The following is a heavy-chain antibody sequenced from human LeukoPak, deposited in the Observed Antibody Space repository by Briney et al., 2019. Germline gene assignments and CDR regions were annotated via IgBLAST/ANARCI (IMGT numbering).Heavy chain of an antibody. CDR1: GGSISSYY. D-gene: IGHD1-14*01. J-gene: IGHJ3*02. CDR2: IYYSGST. V-gene: IGHV4-59*01. Sequence: LETLSLTCTVSGGSISSYYWSWIRQPPGKGLEWIGYIYYSGSTNYNPSLKSRVTISVDTSKNQFSLKLSSVTAADTAVYYCATGPGPRMLFDIWGQGTMVTVSS. CDR3: ATGPGPRMLFDI.